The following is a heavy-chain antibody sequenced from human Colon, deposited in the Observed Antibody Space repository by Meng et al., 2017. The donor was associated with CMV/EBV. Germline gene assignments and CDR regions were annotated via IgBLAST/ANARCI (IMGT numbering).Heavy chain of an antibody. CDR2: VHSSGSME. V-gene: IGHV3-74*03. Sequence: VPMVEAGGDLFQPGGSLGLACAVPGSTPRDFWLDWVSQVPGKGPVWVSRVHSSGSMETYEDSVKGRFTISRDNSQSTLFLQMDSLRVEDTAVYYCAKDCGPLVDFDLWGRGTLVTVSS. CDR3: AKDCGPLVDFDL. D-gene: IGHD3-10*01. CDR1: GSTPRDFW. J-gene: IGHJ2*01.